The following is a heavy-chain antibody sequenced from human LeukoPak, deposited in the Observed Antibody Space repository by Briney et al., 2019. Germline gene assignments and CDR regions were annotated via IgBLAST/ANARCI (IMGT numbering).Heavy chain of an antibody. Sequence: GSSVKVSCKASGGTFSSYAISWVRQAPGQGLEWMGGIIPIFGTANYAQKFQGRVTITTDESTSTAYMELSSLRSEDTAVYYCASFPMAAAGAPPFDYWDQGTLVTVSS. CDR2: IIPIFGTA. V-gene: IGHV1-69*05. CDR1: GGTFSSYA. CDR3: ASFPMAAAGAPPFDY. J-gene: IGHJ4*02. D-gene: IGHD6-13*01.